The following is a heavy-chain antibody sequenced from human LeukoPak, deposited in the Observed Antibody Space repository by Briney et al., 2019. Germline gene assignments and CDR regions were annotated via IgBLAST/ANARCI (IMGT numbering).Heavy chain of an antibody. Sequence: SESLSLTCTVSGGSISSSPHHWAWIPQPPGKGLECIGNILYRGSNNYNPSLKSRVTISVDTSKNQFSLKLSSVTAADTADYYCVRRVAGSSDRDYWGQGTLVTVSS. CDR1: GGSISSSPHH. V-gene: IGHV4-39*01. CDR3: VRRVAGSSDRDY. D-gene: IGHD2-2*01. CDR2: ILYRGSN. J-gene: IGHJ4*02.